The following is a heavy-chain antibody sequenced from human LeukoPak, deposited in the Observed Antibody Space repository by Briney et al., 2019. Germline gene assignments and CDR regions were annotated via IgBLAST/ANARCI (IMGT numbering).Heavy chain of an antibody. D-gene: IGHD6-13*01. V-gene: IGHV4-59*01. J-gene: IGHJ4*02. CDR3: ARAPPPYSSSWDYYFDY. Sequence: SETLSLTCTVSGGSISSYYWSWIRQPPGKGLEWIGYIYYSGSTNYNPSLKSGVTISVDTSKNQFSLKLSSVTAADTAVYYCARAPPPYSSSWDYYFDYWGQGTLVTVSS. CDR1: GGSISSYY. CDR2: IYYSGST.